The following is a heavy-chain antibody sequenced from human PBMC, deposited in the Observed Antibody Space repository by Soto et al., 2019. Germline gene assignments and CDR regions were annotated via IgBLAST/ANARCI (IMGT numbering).Heavy chain of an antibody. CDR1: GYTFTDYY. Sequence: ASVKVSCKTSGYTFTDYYTHWVRQAPGQGLEWMGWMNPKSGGAYFAQKFQGRVTPTRDTSIGTAYIEVNSLTSDGTAVYFCTRENIENSDGLYDAFDIWGQGTTVTVSS. D-gene: IGHD5-18*01. CDR3: TRENIENSDGLYDAFDI. CDR2: MNPKSGGA. J-gene: IGHJ3*02. V-gene: IGHV1-2*02.